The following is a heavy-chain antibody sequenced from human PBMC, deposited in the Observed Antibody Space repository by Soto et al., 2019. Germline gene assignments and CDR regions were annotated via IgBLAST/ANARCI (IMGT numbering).Heavy chain of an antibody. CDR3: ARDVYDFWSGHRFDY. CDR2: IYHSGRT. Sequence: TLSLTCGVSNFSISSGYYWGWIRQSPGKGLEWIGYIYHSGRTYYNPSLKSRVTISVDGSKNQFSLKLSSVTAADTAVYYCARDVYDFWSGHRFDYWGQGTLVTVSS. CDR1: NFSISSGYY. V-gene: IGHV4-38-2*02. D-gene: IGHD3-3*01. J-gene: IGHJ4*02.